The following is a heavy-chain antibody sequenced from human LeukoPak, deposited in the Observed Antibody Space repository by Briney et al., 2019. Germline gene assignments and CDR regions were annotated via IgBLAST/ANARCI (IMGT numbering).Heavy chain of an antibody. CDR2: IIPIFGTA. V-gene: IGHV1-69*13. CDR1: GGTFSIYA. CDR3: VRGAYCSGGSCYDY. Sequence: EAPVKVSCKASGGTFSIYAISWVRQAPGQGLEWMGGIIPIFGTANYAQKFQGRVTITADESTSTAYMELSSLRSEDTAVYYCVRGAYCSGGSCYDYWGQGTLVTVSS. J-gene: IGHJ4*02. D-gene: IGHD2-15*01.